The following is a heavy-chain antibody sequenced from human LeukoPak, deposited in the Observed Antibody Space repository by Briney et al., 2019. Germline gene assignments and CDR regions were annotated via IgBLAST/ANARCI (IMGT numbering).Heavy chain of an antibody. CDR3: ARHFRVAGHSKFDY. J-gene: IGHJ4*02. CDR1: GGSISSYY. V-gene: IGHV4-59*08. D-gene: IGHD6-19*01. CDR2: IYYSGST. Sequence: SETLSLTCTVSGGSISSYYWSLIRQPPGKGLEWIGYIYYSGSTNYNPSLKSRVTISVDTSKNQFSLKLSSVTAADTAVYYCARHFRVAGHSKFDYWGQGTLVTVSS.